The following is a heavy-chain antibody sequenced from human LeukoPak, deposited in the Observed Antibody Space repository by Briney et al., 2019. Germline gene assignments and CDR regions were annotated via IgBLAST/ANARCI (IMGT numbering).Heavy chain of an antibody. J-gene: IGHJ5*02. CDR1: GFTFSSYA. V-gene: IGHV3-23*01. CDR3: AKDPVYYYGSGSSNWFDP. Sequence: GGSLGLSCAASGFTFSSYAMSWVRQAPGKGLEWVSAISGSGGSTYYADSVKGRFTISRDNSKNTLYLQMNSLRAEDTAVYYCAKDPVYYYGSGSSNWFDPWGQGTLVTVSS. D-gene: IGHD3-10*01. CDR2: ISGSGGST.